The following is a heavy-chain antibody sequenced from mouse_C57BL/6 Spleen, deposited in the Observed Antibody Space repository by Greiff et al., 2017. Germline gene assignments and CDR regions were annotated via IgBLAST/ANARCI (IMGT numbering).Heavy chain of an antibody. CDR3: SRQCCYHFAY. J-gene: IGHJ3*01. CDR1: GYTFTSYG. CDR2: IYPGSGNT. V-gene: IGHV1-81*01. Sequence: VQLQQSGAELVRPGASVKLSCTASGYTFTSYGIRWVKQRPGQGLEWIGEIYPGSGNTYYNEKFKGKATLAADKSSSTAYMELRSLTSEDSAVYFCSRQCCYHFAYWGQGTLVTVSA. D-gene: IGHD1-1*01.